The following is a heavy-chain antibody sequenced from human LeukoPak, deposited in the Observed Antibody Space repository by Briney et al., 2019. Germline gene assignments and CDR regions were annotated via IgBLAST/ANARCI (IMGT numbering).Heavy chain of an antibody. CDR1: GGSISSNY. V-gene: IGHV3-23*01. D-gene: IGHD5-18*01. CDR2: ISGSGGST. J-gene: IGHJ4*02. CDR3: AKRIQSAMAMGY. Sequence: ETLSLTCTVSGGSISSNYWSWVRQAPGKGLEWVSDISGSGGSTYYADSVKGRFTISRDNSKNTMYLQMNSLRAEDTAVYYCAKRIQSAMAMGYWGQGTLVTVSS.